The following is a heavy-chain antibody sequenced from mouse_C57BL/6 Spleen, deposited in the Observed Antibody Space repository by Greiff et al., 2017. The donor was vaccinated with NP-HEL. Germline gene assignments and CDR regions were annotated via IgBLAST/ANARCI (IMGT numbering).Heavy chain of an antibody. J-gene: IGHJ4*01. D-gene: IGHD1-1*01. CDR1: GYTFTSYW. CDR2: IDPSDSYT. V-gene: IGHV1-69*01. Sequence: QVQLQQPGAELVMPGASVKLSCKASGYTFTSYWMHWVKQRPGQGLEWIGEIDPSDSYTNYNQKFKGQSTLTVDKSSSTAYMQLSSLTSEDSAVYYCARIGSSYNAMDYWGQGTSVTVSS. CDR3: ARIGSSYNAMDY.